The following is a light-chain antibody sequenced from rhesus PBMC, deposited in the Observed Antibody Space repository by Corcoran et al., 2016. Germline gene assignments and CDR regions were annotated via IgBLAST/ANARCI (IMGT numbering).Light chain of an antibody. V-gene: IGKV1-74*01. J-gene: IGKJ4*01. CDR3: QQHNSYPLT. CDR2: QAS. Sequence: DIQMTQSPSSLSASVGDRVTITCRASENVNNYLNWYQQKPGKAPKLLIYQASTLQSGVPSRFSGSGSGTDYTFTISSLQPADVATYYCQQHNSYPLTFGGGTKVELK. CDR1: ENVNNY.